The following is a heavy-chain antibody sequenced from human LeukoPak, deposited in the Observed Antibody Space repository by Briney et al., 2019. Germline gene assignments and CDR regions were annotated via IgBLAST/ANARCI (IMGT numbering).Heavy chain of an antibody. CDR3: ARDRATYYYDSSGYYYVSSDAFDI. CDR2: IYTSGTT. V-gene: IGHV4-4*07. J-gene: IGHJ3*02. Sequence: PSETLSLTCTVSGVSISSYYWSWIRQPAGKELEWIGRIYTSGTTNYNPSLKSRVTMSIDTSKNQFSLKLSSVTAADTAVYYCARDRATYYYDSSGYYYVSSDAFDIWGQGTMVTVSS. CDR1: GVSISSYY. D-gene: IGHD3-22*01.